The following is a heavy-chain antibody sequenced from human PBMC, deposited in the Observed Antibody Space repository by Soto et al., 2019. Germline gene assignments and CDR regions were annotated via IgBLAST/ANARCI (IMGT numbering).Heavy chain of an antibody. J-gene: IGHJ6*02. CDR1: GGTFSSYA. CDR3: ARCLHPYYYYGMDV. V-gene: IGHV1-69*13. CDR2: IIPIFGTA. D-gene: IGHD4-4*01. Sequence: ASVKVSCKASGGTFSSYAISWVRQAPGQGLEWMGGIIPIFGTANYAQKFQGRVTITADESTSTAYMELSSLRSEDTAVYYCARCLHPYYYYGMDVWGQGTTVTVSS.